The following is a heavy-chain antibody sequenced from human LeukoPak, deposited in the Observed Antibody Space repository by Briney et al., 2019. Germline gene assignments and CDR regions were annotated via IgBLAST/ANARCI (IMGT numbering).Heavy chain of an antibody. D-gene: IGHD1-1*01. Sequence: GGSLRLSCAASGLTFSSYAMSWVRQAPGKGLEWVSAISGSGGSTYYADSVKGRFTISRDNSKNTLYLQMNSLRAEDTAVYYCAKGRRDWNDVYDYWGQGTLVTVSS. CDR1: GLTFSSYA. CDR3: AKGRRDWNDVYDY. CDR2: ISGSGGST. J-gene: IGHJ4*02. V-gene: IGHV3-23*01.